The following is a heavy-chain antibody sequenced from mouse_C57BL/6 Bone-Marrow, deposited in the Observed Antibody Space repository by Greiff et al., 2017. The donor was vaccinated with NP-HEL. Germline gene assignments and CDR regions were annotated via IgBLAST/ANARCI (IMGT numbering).Heavy chain of an antibody. D-gene: IGHD2-12*01. V-gene: IGHV5-4*01. CDR3: ARDALRPLMDY. CDR2: ISDGGSYT. Sequence: EVHLVESGGGLVKPGGSLKLSCAASGFTFSSYAMSWVRQTPEKRLEWVATISDGGSYTYYPDNVKGRFTISRDNAKNNLYLQMSHLKSEDTAMYYCARDALRPLMDYWGQGTSVTVSS. J-gene: IGHJ4*01. CDR1: GFTFSSYA.